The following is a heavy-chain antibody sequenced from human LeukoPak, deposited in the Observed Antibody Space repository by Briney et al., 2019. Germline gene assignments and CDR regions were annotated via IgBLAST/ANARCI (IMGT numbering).Heavy chain of an antibody. V-gene: IGHV3-30-3*01. CDR3: ARDLWSRIFDFDY. Sequence: PGGSLRLSCAASGFTFSSYAMHWVRQAPGKGLEWVAVISYDGSNKYYADSVKGRFTISRDNSKNTLYLQMNSLRAEDTAVYYCARDLWSRIFDFDYWGQGTLVTVSS. D-gene: IGHD2-15*01. J-gene: IGHJ4*02. CDR1: GFTFSSYA. CDR2: ISYDGSNK.